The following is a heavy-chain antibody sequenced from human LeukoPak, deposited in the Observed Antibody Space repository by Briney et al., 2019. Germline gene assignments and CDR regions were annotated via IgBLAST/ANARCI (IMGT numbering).Heavy chain of an antibody. CDR1: GFTFSDYY. CDR2: ISSSGSTI. CDR3: ARLVEMADYYFDY. V-gene: IGHV3-11*01. D-gene: IGHD5-24*01. J-gene: IGHJ4*02. Sequence: GGSLRLSCAASGFTFSDYYMSWIRQAPGKGLEGVSYISSSGSTIYYADSVKGRFTISRDNAKNSLYLQMNSLRAEDTAVYYCARLVEMADYYFDYWGQGTLVTVSS.